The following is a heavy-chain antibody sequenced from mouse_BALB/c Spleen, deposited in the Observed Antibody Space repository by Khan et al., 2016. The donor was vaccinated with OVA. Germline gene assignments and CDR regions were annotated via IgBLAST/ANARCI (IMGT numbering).Heavy chain of an antibody. D-gene: IGHD1-1*02. V-gene: IGHV1-81*01. CDR2: IYPGSGNS. J-gene: IGHJ3*01. Sequence: QVQLLQSGPELVKPGASVKMSCKASGYTFTDYVINWVKQRSGQGLEWIGEIYPGSGNSYYSEKFKGKATLTADKSSSTAYMQLSSLTFEDSAIYFCAKNYASWFAYWGQGTLVTVSA. CDR1: GYTFTDYV. CDR3: AKNYASWFAY.